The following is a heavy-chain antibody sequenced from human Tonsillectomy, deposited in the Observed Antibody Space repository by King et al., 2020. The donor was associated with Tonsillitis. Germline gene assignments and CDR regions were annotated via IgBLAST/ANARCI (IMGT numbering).Heavy chain of an antibody. Sequence: VQLVESGGGLVQPGGSLTLSCAASGFTFSNYAMTWVRQAPGKGLEWVSAISGSGGSTYYAESVKGRFTISRENSRSTLFLQMHSLRAEDTAVYSCLTNIWGFYYDTRGNYQPGNYWFFDLWGRGTLVTVSS. J-gene: IGHJ2*01. CDR2: ISGSGGST. V-gene: IGHV3-23*04. D-gene: IGHD3-22*01. CDR3: LTNIWGFYYDTRGNYQPGNYWFFDL. CDR1: GFTFSNYA.